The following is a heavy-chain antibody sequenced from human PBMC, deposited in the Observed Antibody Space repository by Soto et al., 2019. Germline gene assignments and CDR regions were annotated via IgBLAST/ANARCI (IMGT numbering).Heavy chain of an antibody. V-gene: IGHV3-74*01. J-gene: IGHJ4*02. CDR2: INTDGSST. CDR1: GFTFSSYW. Sequence: EVQLVESGGGLVQPGGSLRLSCAASGFTFSSYWMHWVRQAPGKGLVWVSRINTDGSSTSYADSVKGRFTISRDNAENTLYLQMNSLRVEDTAIYYCARAPPGRAWAGATDYWGQGTLVTVSS. D-gene: IGHD1-26*01. CDR3: ARAPPGRAWAGATDY.